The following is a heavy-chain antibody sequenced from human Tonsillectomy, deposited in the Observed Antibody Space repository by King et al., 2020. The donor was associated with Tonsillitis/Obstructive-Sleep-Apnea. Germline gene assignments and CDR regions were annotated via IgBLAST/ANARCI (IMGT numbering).Heavy chain of an antibody. CDR3: AKDPVKRDGDYGNDYYDRDV. J-gene: IGHJ6*03. D-gene: IGHD4-17*01. V-gene: IGHV3-23*04. Sequence: VQLVESGGGLVQPGGSLRLSCAASGFTFSSYAMTWVRQAPETGLEWVSGISVSGGSTYYADSVKGRFTISRDNSKNTVYLQMNSLRAEDTAVYYCAKDPVKRDGDYGNDYYDRDVWGKGTTVTGSS. CDR2: ISVSGGST. CDR1: GFTFSSYA.